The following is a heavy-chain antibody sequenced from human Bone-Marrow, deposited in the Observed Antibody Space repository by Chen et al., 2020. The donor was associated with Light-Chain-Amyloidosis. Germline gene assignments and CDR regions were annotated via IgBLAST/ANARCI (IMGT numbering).Heavy chain of an antibody. D-gene: IGHD1-1*01. CDR1: GFTFSSYE. J-gene: IGHJ3*02. CDR2: ISSSGSTI. V-gene: IGHV3-48*03. CDR3: ARVGFYNWNVHNAFDI. Sequence: VQLVESGGGVVQPGGSLRLSCAASGFTFSSYEMSWVRQAPGKGLEWVSYISSSGSTIYYADSVKGRFTISRDNAKNSLYLQMNSLRAEDTAVYYCARVGFYNWNVHNAFDIWGQGTMVTVSS.